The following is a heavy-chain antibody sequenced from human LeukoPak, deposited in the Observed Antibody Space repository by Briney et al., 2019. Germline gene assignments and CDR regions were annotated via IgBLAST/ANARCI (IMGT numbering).Heavy chain of an antibody. CDR1: GGSISSYY. J-gene: IGHJ5*02. CDR3: ARGISSSWSRAGYWFDP. D-gene: IGHD6-13*01. V-gene: IGHV4-59*12. CDR2: IYYSGST. Sequence: SETLSLTCTVSGGSISSYYWSWIRQPPGKGLEWIGYIYYSGSTNYNPSLKSRVTISVDTSKNQFSLKLSSVTAADTAVYYCARGISSSWSRAGYWFDPWGQGTLVTVSS.